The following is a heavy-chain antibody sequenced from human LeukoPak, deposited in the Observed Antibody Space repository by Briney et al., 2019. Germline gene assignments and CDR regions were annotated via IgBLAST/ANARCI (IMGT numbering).Heavy chain of an antibody. CDR1: GYTFTSYY. CDR2: INPSGGST. D-gene: IGHD2-2*01. V-gene: IGHV1-46*01. CDR3: AGSSTSFDAFDI. Sequence: ASVKVSCKASGYTFTSYYMHWVRQAPGQGLEWMGIINPSGGSTSYAQEFQGRVTMTRDTSTSTVYMELSSLRSEDTAVYYCAGSSTSFDAFDIWGQGTMVTVSS. J-gene: IGHJ3*02.